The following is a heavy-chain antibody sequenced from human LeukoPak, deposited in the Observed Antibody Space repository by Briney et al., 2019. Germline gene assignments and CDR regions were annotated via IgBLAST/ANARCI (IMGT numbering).Heavy chain of an antibody. V-gene: IGHV1-69*05. J-gene: IGHJ6*03. D-gene: IGHD2-21*01. CDR1: GGTFSSYA. Sequence: ASVKVSCKASGGTFSSYAISWVRQAPGQGLEWMGGIIPIFGTANYAQKFQGRVTITTDESTSTAYMELSSLRSEDTVVYYCARVARDQPYYYMDVWGKGTTVTVSS. CDR3: ARVARDQPYYYMDV. CDR2: IIPIFGTA.